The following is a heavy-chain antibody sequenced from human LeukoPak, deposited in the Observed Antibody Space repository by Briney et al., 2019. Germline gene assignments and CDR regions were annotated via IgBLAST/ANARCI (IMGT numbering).Heavy chain of an antibody. V-gene: IGHV4-4*07. CDR2: IYSSGST. CDR1: GGSISSYY. CDR3: ARTSPKNGAFDI. J-gene: IGHJ3*02. D-gene: IGHD2-8*01. Sequence: SETLSLTCTVSGGSISSYYWSWVRQPAGKGLEWIGRIYSSGSTNYNPSLNSRATMSVDTSKNQFSLKLTSVPAADTAVYYCARTSPKNGAFDIWGQGTMVTVSS.